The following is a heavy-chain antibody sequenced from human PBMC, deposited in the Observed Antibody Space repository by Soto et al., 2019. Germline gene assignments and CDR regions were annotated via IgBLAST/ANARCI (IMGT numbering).Heavy chain of an antibody. J-gene: IGHJ6*02. CDR3: ARDQVEMYYDILTGYRIPFYYYGMDV. V-gene: IGHV1-3*01. CDR1: GYSLTSYA. Sequence: GTSVKVSCEDSGYSLTSYARHWVRQAPGQRLEWMGWINAGNGNTKYSQKFQGRVTITRDTSASTAYMELSSLRSEDTAVYYCARDQVEMYYDILTGYRIPFYYYGMDVWGQGTTVTVS. CDR2: INAGNGNT. D-gene: IGHD3-9*01.